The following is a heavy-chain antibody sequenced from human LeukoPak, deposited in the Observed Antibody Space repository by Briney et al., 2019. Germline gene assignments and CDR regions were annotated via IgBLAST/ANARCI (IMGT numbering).Heavy chain of an antibody. J-gene: IGHJ5*02. CDR2: INHSGRT. Sequence: SETQSLTCAVYGGSFRGYYWNWIRQPPGKGLESIAEINHSGRTIYNPSLRSRVTISVDTSKNQFSSKLSSVTAADTAMYYCAREGDTTVRWLDPWGQGILVTVSS. V-gene: IGHV4-34*01. CDR3: AREGDTTVRWLDP. D-gene: IGHD1-1*01. CDR1: GGSFRGYY.